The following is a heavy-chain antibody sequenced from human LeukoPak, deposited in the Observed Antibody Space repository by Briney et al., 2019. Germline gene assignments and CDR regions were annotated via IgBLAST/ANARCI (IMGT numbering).Heavy chain of an antibody. CDR3: AREQAGTSGWYTVDS. V-gene: IGHV3-23*01. D-gene: IGHD6-13*01. J-gene: IGHJ4*02. Sequence: PGGSLRLSCAASGFTFSSYAMSWVRQAPGKGLQWVSAFSRRGTTHYADSVRGRFTISRDNSKNVLYLQMNSLRVDDTAIYYCAREQAGTSGWYTVDSWGQGTLVTVSS. CDR1: GFTFSSYA. CDR2: FSRRGTT.